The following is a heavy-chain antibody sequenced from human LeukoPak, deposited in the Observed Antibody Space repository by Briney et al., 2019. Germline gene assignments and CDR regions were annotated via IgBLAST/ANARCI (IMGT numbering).Heavy chain of an antibody. D-gene: IGHD3-3*01. CDR3: AKGSDFWSGSPESPFDY. V-gene: IGHV3-23*01. CDR2: ISGSGGST. J-gene: IGHJ4*02. Sequence: PGGSLRLSCAASGFTFSSYAMSWVRQAPGKGLEWVSAISGSGGSTYYADSVKGRFTISRDNSKNTLYLQMNSLRAEDTAVYYCAKGSDFWSGSPESPFDYWGQGALVTVSS. CDR1: GFTFSSYA.